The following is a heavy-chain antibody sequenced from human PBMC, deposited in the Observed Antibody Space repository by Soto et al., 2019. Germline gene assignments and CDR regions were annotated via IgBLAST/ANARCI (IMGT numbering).Heavy chain of an antibody. CDR1: GGSISSGGYY. CDR2: IYYSGST. D-gene: IGHD3-22*01. J-gene: IGHJ4*02. V-gene: IGHV4-31*03. Sequence: PSETLSLTCTVSGGSISSGGYYWSWIRQHPGKGLEWIGYIYYSGSTYYNPSLKSRVTISVDTSKNQFSLKLSSVTAADTAVYYCAANTYYYDSSGYFGYFDYWGQGTLVTV. CDR3: AANTYYYDSSGYFGYFDY.